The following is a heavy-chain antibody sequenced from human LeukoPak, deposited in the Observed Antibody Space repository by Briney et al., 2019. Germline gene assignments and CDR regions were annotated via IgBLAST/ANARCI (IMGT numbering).Heavy chain of an antibody. Sequence: PGGSLRLSCAASGFXSSDHYIDWVRQAPGKGLEWVGRSSDKASHYATDCAASVKDRFSISRDDSKNSLYLQMSSLKAEDTAVYYCARRGNTYGPNGFDIWGQGTMVTVSS. CDR1: GFXSSDHY. CDR2: SSDKASHYAT. V-gene: IGHV3-72*01. CDR3: ARRGNTYGPNGFDI. D-gene: IGHD5-18*01. J-gene: IGHJ3*02.